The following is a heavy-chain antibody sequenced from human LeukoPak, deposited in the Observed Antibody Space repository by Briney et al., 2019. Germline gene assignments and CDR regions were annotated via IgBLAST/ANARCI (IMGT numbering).Heavy chain of an antibody. CDR2: VHYSGGS. CDR3: AREASYGSGSYEDY. Sequence: SETLSLTCTVSGGSISSSTYYWGWIRQSPGKGLEWIGSVHYSGGSYYSPSLKSRVTISLNTSKNQFSLKLSSVTAADTAVYYCAREASYGSGSYEDYWGQGTLVTVSS. D-gene: IGHD3-10*01. CDR1: GGSISSSTYY. V-gene: IGHV4-39*07. J-gene: IGHJ4*02.